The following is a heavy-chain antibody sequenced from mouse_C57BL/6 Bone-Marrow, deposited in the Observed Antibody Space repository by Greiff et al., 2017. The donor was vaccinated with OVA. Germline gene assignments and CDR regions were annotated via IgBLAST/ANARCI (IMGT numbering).Heavy chain of an antibody. CDR2: INPNNGGT. Sequence: VQLQQPGPELVKPGASVKISCKASGYTFTDYYMNWVKQSHGKSLEWIGDINPNNGGTSYNQKFKGKATLTVDKSSSTAYMELRGLTSEDSAVYYCARSNSNAYWGQGTLVTVSA. V-gene: IGHV1-26*01. D-gene: IGHD2-5*01. CDR1: GYTFTDYY. J-gene: IGHJ3*01. CDR3: ARSNSNAY.